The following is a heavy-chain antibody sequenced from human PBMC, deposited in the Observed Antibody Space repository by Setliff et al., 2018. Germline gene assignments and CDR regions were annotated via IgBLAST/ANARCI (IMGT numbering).Heavy chain of an antibody. J-gene: IGHJ4*02. V-gene: IGHV3-23*01. D-gene: IGHD2-15*01. CDR2: IHGEGINT. CDR3: AKQGMIAPLYYFDY. Sequence: PGGSLRLSCAASEFTFSSYAMTWVRQAPGKGLEWVSSIHGEGINTYYADSVKGRFTISRDNSKNTLYLQMNSLGAEDTAVYYCAKQGMIAPLYYFDYWGQGTLVTVSS. CDR1: EFTFSSYA.